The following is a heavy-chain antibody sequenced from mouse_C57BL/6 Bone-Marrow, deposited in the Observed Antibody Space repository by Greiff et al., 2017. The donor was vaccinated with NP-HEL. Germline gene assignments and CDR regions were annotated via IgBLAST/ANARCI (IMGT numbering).Heavy chain of an antibody. V-gene: IGHV5-6*01. CDR1: GFTFSSYG. D-gene: IGHD2-5*01. J-gene: IGHJ4*01. CDR3: ARQVYYSNCGGYAMDY. CDR2: ISSGGSYT. Sequence: EVQVVESGGDLVKPGGSLKLSCAASGFTFSSYGMSWVRQTPDKRLEWVATISSGGSYTYYPDSVKGRFTISRDNAKNTLYLQMSSLKSEDTAMYYCARQVYYSNCGGYAMDYWGQGTSVTVSS.